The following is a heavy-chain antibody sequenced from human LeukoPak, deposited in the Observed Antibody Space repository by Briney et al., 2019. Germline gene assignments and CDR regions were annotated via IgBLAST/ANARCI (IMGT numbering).Heavy chain of an antibody. CDR1: GGTFSSYA. D-gene: IGHD6-6*01. Sequence: ASVKVSCKASGGTFSSYAISWVRQAPGQGLEWMGGIIPIFGTANYAQKFQGRVTITADESTSTAYMELSSLRSEDTAVYYCARDSIQLTPRAFDIWGQGIMVTVSS. CDR2: IIPIFGTA. V-gene: IGHV1-69*13. J-gene: IGHJ3*02. CDR3: ARDSIQLTPRAFDI.